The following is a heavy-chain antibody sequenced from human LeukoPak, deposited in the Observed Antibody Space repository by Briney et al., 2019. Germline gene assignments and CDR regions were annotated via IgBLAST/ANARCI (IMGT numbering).Heavy chain of an antibody. Sequence: GGSLRLSCTASGFTFNDCDMNWVRQAPGSGLEWVSAISYRTSPTYYADSVKGRFTISRDNAKDSLYLQMNSLRVEDTAVYYCARGWGEKGRCRGGTCNNPEFDYWGQGTLVTVSS. J-gene: IGHJ4*02. CDR1: GFTFNDCD. CDR3: ARGWGEKGRCRGGTCNNPEFDY. V-gene: IGHV3-21*01. D-gene: IGHD2-15*01. CDR2: ISYRTSPT.